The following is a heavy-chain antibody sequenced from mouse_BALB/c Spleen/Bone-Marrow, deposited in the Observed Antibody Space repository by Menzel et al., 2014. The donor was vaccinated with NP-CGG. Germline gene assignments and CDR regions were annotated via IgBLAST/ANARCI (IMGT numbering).Heavy chain of an antibody. CDR1: GYAFSSSW. D-gene: IGHD1-1*01. J-gene: IGHJ2*01. CDR2: IYPGDGDT. Sequence: VQLQQSGPELVKPGASVKISCKASGYAFSSSWMNWVKQRPGQGLEWIGRIYPGDGDTNYNGKFKGKATLTADESSSTADMQYSSLTSVDSAVYFCARDYYGSSFNYWGQGTTLTVSS. V-gene: IGHV1-82*01. CDR3: ARDYYGSSFNY.